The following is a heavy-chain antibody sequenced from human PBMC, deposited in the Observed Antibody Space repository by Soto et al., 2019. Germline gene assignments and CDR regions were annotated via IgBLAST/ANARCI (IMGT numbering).Heavy chain of an antibody. J-gene: IGHJ6*02. CDR1: GGSVSTGSYD. CDR3: ARDGHGMDV. Sequence: SETLSLTCTVSGGSVSTGSYDWSWIRQPLGKGLEWIGKIFFTGSAHYNPSLRNRVTMSVDTSKDQFSLTLTSVTAADTAVYYCARDGHGMDVWGQGTTVTVSS. CDR2: IFFTGSA. V-gene: IGHV4-61*01.